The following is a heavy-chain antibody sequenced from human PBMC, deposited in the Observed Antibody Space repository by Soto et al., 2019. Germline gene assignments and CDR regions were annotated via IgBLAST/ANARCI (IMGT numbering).Heavy chain of an antibody. CDR1: GFTFSSCA. J-gene: IGHJ4*02. V-gene: IGHV3-30*18. CDR2: ISFDGSIK. Sequence: GGSLRLSCAASGFTFSSCAMHWVRQAPGKGLEWVAVISFDGSIKYYADSVKGRFTISRDNSENTLYVQMNSLRAEDTAVYCCAKDMGYYDILTGYPIEYWGQGTLVTVSS. CDR3: AKDMGYYDILTGYPIEY. D-gene: IGHD3-9*01.